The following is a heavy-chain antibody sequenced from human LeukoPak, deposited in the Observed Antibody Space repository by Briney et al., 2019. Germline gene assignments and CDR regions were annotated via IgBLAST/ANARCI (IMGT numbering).Heavy chain of an antibody. Sequence: GGSLRLSCAASGFTFSSYGMHGVRHARAKGLEWVAVIWYDGSNKYYADSVKGRFTISRDNSKNTLYLQMNSLRAEDTAVYYCARTDYYDSSGYSNFDYWGQGTLVTVSS. CDR2: IWYDGSNK. V-gene: IGHV3-33*01. CDR3: ARTDYYDSSGYSNFDY. J-gene: IGHJ4*02. CDR1: GFTFSSYG. D-gene: IGHD3-22*01.